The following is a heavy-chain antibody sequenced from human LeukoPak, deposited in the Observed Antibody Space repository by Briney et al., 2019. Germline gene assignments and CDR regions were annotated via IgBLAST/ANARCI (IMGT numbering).Heavy chain of an antibody. CDR1: GFTISSYW. J-gene: IGHJ4*02. V-gene: IGHV3-66*01. CDR2: MYSGGRT. CDR3: ARGIAAAGDY. Sequence: PGGSLRLSCAAPGFTISSYWMTWVRQAPGKGLEWVSVMYSGGRTYYADSVKGRFTISRDNSKNTLYLQMNSLRAEDTAVYYCARGIAAAGDYWGQGTLVTVSS. D-gene: IGHD6-13*01.